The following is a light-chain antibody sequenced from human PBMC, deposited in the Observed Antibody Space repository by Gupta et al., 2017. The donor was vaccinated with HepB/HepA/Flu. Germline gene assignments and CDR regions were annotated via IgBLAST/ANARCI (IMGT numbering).Light chain of an antibody. Sequence: QSALTQPASVSGSPGPSITMSCTGTSNDVGSSNVVSWYQQHPGKAPKFIIYEDTKRPAGVAHRFSGSKSGNTASLTISGLQAEDEADYYCCSYATSNVLVFGGGTKLTVL. CDR2: EDT. V-gene: IGLV2-23*01. CDR1: SNDVGSSNV. CDR3: CSYATSNVLV. J-gene: IGLJ3*02.